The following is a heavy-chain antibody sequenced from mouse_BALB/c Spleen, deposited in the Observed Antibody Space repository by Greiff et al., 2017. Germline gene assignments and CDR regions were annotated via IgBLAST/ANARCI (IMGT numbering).Heavy chain of an antibody. CDR3: ARGGIRELVAY. CDR2: INPYNDGT. CDR1: GYTFTSYV. V-gene: IGHV1-14*01. D-gene: IGHD1-3*01. J-gene: IGHJ3*01. Sequence: EVQLQQSGPELVKPGASVKMSCKASGYTFTSYVMHWVKQKPGQGLEWIGYINPYNDGTKYNEKFKGKATLTSDKSSSTAYMELSSLTSEDSAVYYCARGGIRELVAYWGQGTLVTVSA.